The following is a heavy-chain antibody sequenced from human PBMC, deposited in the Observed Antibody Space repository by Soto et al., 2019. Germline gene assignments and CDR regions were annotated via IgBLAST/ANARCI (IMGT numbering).Heavy chain of an antibody. D-gene: IGHD6-13*01. V-gene: IGHV4-59*01. CDR1: GGSINVYD. CDR3: ARQQLLPYYYALDV. CDR2: IYFRGST. Sequence: PSGTLALTSAVSGGSINVYDWGWIRQPPGKGLEYIGYIYFRGSTNYNPSLKSRVTMSVDTSRNLFSLKVNSVTAADTAVYYCARQQLLPYYYALDVWGQGTTVTVSS. J-gene: IGHJ6*02.